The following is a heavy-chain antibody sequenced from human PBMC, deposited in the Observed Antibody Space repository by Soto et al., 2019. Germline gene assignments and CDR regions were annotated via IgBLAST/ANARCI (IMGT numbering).Heavy chain of an antibody. Sequence: QVQLQESGPGLVKPSETLSLTCTVSGGSISSYYWSWIRQPPGKGLEWIGYIYYSGSTNYNPSLKSRVTISVDTSKNPFSLKLSSVTAADTAVYYCARTAIAARHDWFDPWGQGTLVTVSS. J-gene: IGHJ5*02. CDR1: GGSISSYY. V-gene: IGHV4-59*01. D-gene: IGHD6-6*01. CDR2: IYYSGST. CDR3: ARTAIAARHDWFDP.